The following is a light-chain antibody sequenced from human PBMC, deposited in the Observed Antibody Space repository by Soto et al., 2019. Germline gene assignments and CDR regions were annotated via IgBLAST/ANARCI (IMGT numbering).Light chain of an antibody. Sequence: EIVLTQSPATLSSYPCDRVTLSCRASQYINTRLAWYQHRPGQAPRLLIYQTSIRAAGIPARFSASGSGTDFTLTISDVQPEDFALYYCHQRKSWPRTFGQGTKVDIK. CDR3: HQRKSWPRT. V-gene: IGKV3-11*01. CDR2: QTS. J-gene: IGKJ1*01. CDR1: QYINTR.